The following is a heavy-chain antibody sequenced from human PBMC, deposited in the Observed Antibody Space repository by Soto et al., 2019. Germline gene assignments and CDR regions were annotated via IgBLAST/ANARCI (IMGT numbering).Heavy chain of an antibody. V-gene: IGHV4-59*01. D-gene: IGHD1-26*01. CDR3: AMGTSGSYSRFDY. Sequence: PSETLSLTCTASGGSIRSYYWNWIRQPPGKEVEWIGCFYYSGTTIYNPSLKSRVTISVDTSKNQFSLKVSSVTAADTAMYYCAMGTSGSYSRFDYWG. CDR2: FYYSGTT. CDR1: GGSIRSYY. J-gene: IGHJ4*01.